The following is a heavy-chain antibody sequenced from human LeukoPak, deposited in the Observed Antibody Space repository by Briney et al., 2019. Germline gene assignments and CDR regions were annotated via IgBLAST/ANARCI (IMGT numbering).Heavy chain of an antibody. CDR3: AKDMTGLRDY. Sequence: PGGSLRLSCAASGFTFSSYSMNWVRQAPGKGLEWVSSISSSSSYIYYADSVKGRFTISRDNAKNTLYLQMNSLRAEDTAIYYCAKDMTGLRDYWGQGTLVTVPS. J-gene: IGHJ4*02. CDR1: GFTFSSYS. CDR2: ISSSSSYI. V-gene: IGHV3-21*01. D-gene: IGHD3-16*01.